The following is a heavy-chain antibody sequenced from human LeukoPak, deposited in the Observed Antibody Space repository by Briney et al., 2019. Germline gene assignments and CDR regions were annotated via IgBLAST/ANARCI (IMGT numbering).Heavy chain of an antibody. CDR1: GGSISSYY. V-gene: IGHV4-59*08. CDR2: LDYSGST. D-gene: IGHD2-2*01. CDR3: TRASPASGTSCCHFYYYYYYYMDV. J-gene: IGHJ6*03. Sequence: SETLSLTCTVSGGSISSYYGTWIRQPPGKGLEWIGYLDYSGSTNYNPSLKSRVTISVDTSKNQFSLKLSSVTAADTAVYYCTRASPASGTSCCHFYYYYYYYMDVWGKGTTVTISS.